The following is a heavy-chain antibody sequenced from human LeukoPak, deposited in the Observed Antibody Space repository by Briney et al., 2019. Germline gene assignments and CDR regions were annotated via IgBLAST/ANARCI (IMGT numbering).Heavy chain of an antibody. CDR1: GFTFGDYA. V-gene: IGHV3-49*04. CDR3: TRVWGYSSYDKY. D-gene: IGHD5-12*01. J-gene: IGHJ4*02. Sequence: PGGSLRLSCTASGFTFGDYAMSWVRQAPGKGLEWVGFIRSKAYGGTTEYAASVKGRFTISRDDSKSIAYLQMNSLKTEDTAVYYCTRVWGYSSYDKYWGQGTLVTVSS. CDR2: IRSKAYGGTT.